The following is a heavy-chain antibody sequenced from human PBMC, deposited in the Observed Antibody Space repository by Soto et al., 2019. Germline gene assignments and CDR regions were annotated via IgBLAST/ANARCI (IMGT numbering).Heavy chain of an antibody. V-gene: IGHV3-30-3*01. CDR1: GFTFSSYA. D-gene: IGHD6-19*01. Sequence: GGSLRLSCAASGFTFSSYAMHWVRQAPGKGLEWVAVISYDGSNKYYADSVKGRFTISRDNSKNTLYLQMNSLRAEDTAVYYCARDERERSSGWMAENWFDPWGQGTLVTVSS. J-gene: IGHJ5*02. CDR2: ISYDGSNK. CDR3: ARDERERSSGWMAENWFDP.